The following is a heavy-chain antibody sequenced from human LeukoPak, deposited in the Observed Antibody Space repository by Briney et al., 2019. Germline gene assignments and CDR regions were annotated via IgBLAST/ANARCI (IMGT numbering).Heavy chain of an antibody. CDR1: GGSFSAYY. CDR3: ARLTYYDYVWGSYRQKYFDY. V-gene: IGHV4-34*01. D-gene: IGHD3-16*02. CDR2: INHSGST. Sequence: PSETLSLTCAVYGGSFSAYYWSWIRQPPGKGLDWIGEINHSGSTNYNPYLKSRVTISVDTSKKQFSLKLSSVTAADTAVYYCARLTYYDYVWGSYRQKYFDYWGQGTLVTVSS. J-gene: IGHJ4*02.